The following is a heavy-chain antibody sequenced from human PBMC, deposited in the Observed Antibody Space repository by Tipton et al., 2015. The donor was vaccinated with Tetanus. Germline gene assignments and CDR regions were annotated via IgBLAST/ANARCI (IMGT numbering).Heavy chain of an antibody. J-gene: IGHJ6*04. CDR2: VSGSRGAT. Sequence: SLRLSCAASGFTFRSYTMNWVRQAPGKGLEWVSAVSGSRGATYYADSVKGRLTVSRDNSKNTLFLQLNSPRAEDTAIYYCAKEALGVLDVWGKGTTVTVSS. CDR1: GFTFRSYT. CDR3: AKEALGVLDV. V-gene: IGHV3-23*01.